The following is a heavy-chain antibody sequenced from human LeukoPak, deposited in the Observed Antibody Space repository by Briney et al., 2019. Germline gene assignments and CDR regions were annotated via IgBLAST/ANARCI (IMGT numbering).Heavy chain of an antibody. D-gene: IGHD6-13*01. CDR2: IYYSGST. CDR3: ARHRRVNWFDP. CDR1: GASISSSSYY. J-gene: IGHJ5*02. V-gene: IGHV4-39*01. Sequence: SETLSLTCTVPGASISSSSYYWGWIRQPPGKGLEWIGSIYYSGSTYYNPSLKSRVAISVDTSKNQFSLKLSSVTAADTAVYYCARHRRVNWFDPWGQGTLVTVSS.